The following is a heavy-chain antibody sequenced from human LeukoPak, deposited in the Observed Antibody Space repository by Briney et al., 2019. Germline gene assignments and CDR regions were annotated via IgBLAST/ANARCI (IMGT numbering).Heavy chain of an antibody. CDR3: ARGLVGGPNYYMDV. CDR2: IGKKANSYTT. D-gene: IGHD2-15*01. Sequence: GSLRLSCAASGFTFSDHYMDLARQAPGKGLEWVGRIGKKANSYTTEYAASVKGRFSISRDDSKNSLYLQMNSLKTEDTAVYYCARGLVGGPNYYMDVWGKGTSVTVSS. V-gene: IGHV3-72*01. CDR1: GFTFSDHY. J-gene: IGHJ6*03.